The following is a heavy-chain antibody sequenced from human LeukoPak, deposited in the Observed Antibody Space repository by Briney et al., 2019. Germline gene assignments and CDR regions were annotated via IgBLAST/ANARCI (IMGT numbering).Heavy chain of an antibody. V-gene: IGHV3-30*02. D-gene: IGHD1-26*01. CDR1: GFTFSSYG. J-gene: IGHJ6*03. CDR2: IRNDANDK. CDR3: ATGAGVYYYYYMDV. Sequence: GSLRLSCAASGFTFSSYGMHWVRQAPGKGLEWVAFIRNDANDKYYADSVKGRFTISRDNSKNTLYLQMNSLRAEDTAVYYCATGAGVYYYYYMDVWGKGTTVTVSS.